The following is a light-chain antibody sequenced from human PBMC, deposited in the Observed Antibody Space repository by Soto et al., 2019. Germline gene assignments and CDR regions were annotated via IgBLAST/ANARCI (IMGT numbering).Light chain of an antibody. Sequence: QSALTQPPSASGTPGQRVTISCSGSNSNIGSNTVNWYQQLPGTAPKLLIYYDNLRPSGVPDRISGSKSGTSASLAISGLQSDEEADYYCAAWDDSLNGRVFGTGTKVTV. CDR3: AAWDDSLNGRV. CDR2: YDN. CDR1: NSNIGSNT. J-gene: IGLJ1*01. V-gene: IGLV1-44*01.